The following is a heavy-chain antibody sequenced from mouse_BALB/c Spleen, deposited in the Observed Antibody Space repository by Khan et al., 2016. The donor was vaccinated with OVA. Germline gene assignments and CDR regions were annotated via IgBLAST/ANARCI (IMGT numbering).Heavy chain of an antibody. Sequence: VQLKESGPGLVKPSQSLSLTCTVTGYSITSGYGWNWIRQFPGNKLEWMGYISYSGSTNYNPSLKSRISITRDTSKNQFFLQLNSVTTEDTATYYCARTARIKYWGQGTTVTVSS. CDR1: GYSITSGYG. CDR2: ISYSGST. V-gene: IGHV3-2*02. D-gene: IGHD1-2*01. CDR3: ARTARIKY. J-gene: IGHJ2*01.